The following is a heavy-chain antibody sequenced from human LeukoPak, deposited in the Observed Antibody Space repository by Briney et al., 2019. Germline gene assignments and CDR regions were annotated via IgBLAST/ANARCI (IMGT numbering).Heavy chain of an antibody. CDR1: GGSISSYY. CDR3: ARHSSDYDILTGLDY. D-gene: IGHD3-9*01. Sequence: SETLSLTCTVSGGSISSYYWSWIRQPPGKGLEWIGYIYYSGSTNYNPSLKSRVTISVDTSKNQFSLKLSSVTAADTAVYYCARHSSDYDILTGLDYWGQGAPVTVSS. CDR2: IYYSGST. J-gene: IGHJ4*02. V-gene: IGHV4-59*08.